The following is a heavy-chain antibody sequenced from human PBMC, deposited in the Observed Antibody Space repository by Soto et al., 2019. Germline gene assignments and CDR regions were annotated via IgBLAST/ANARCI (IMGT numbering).Heavy chain of an antibody. Sequence: GGSLRLSCAASGFTFSSYGMYWVRQAPGKXLEWVAVISYDGSNKYYADSVKGRFTISRDNSKNTLYLQMNSLRAEDTAVYYCAKDPHPFGYDTLGYFDYWGQGTLVTVSS. CDR1: GFTFSSYG. CDR3: AKDPHPFGYDTLGYFDY. V-gene: IGHV3-30*18. D-gene: IGHD5-12*01. CDR2: ISYDGSNK. J-gene: IGHJ4*02.